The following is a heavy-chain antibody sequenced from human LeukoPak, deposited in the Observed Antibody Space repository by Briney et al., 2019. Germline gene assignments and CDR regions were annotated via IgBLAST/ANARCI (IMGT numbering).Heavy chain of an antibody. V-gene: IGHV4-59*01. CDR3: AREYYYDSSGGVVAFDI. CDR1: GGSISSYY. J-gene: IGHJ3*02. CDR2: IYYSGST. Sequence: SGTLSLTCTVSGGSISSYYWSWIRQPPGKGLEWSGYIYYSGSTNYNPSLKSRVTISVDTSKNQFSLKLSSVTAADTAVYYCAREYYYDSSGGVVAFDIWGQGTMVTVSS. D-gene: IGHD3-22*01.